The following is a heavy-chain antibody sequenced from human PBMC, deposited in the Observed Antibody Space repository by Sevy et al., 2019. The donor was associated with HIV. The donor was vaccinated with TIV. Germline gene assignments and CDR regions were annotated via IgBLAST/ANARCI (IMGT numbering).Heavy chain of an antibody. V-gene: IGHV1-69*13. CDR1: GETYSSYA. CDR3: VRYYDTSGYPWFDP. D-gene: IGHD3-22*01. J-gene: IGHJ5*02. Sequence: ASVEVSCRASGETYSSYAISWVRQAPGQGLEWMGGIIPLFGTTNYAQNFQGRVTITADESTSTAYMELSSLSSEDTAVYYCVRYYDTSGYPWFDPWGQGTLVTVSS. CDR2: IIPLFGTT.